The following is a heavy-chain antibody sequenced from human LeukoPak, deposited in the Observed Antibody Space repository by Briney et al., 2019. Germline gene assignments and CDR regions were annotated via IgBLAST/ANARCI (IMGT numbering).Heavy chain of an antibody. CDR3: ARDWYSSGWYYFDY. J-gene: IGHJ4*02. Sequence: GASVKVSCKASGYTFTGYYMHWMRQAPGQGLEWMGRINPNSGGTNYAQKFQGRVTMTRDTSISTAYMELSRLRSDDTAVYYCARDWYSSGWYYFDYWGQGTLVTVSS. V-gene: IGHV1-2*06. CDR2: INPNSGGT. CDR1: GYTFTGYY. D-gene: IGHD6-19*01.